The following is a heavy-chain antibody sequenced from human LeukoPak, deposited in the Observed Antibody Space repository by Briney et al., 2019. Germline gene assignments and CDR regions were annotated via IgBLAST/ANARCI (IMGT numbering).Heavy chain of an antibody. Sequence: GGSLRLSCAAFGFTFSSYDMDRVGQATGKRLEWVSTIGTAGDTYYPGSVKGRFTISRENAKNSLYLQMNSLRAEDTAVYYCARGSYQGNAFDIWGQETRVTVSS. CDR1: GFTFSSYD. CDR3: ARGSYQGNAFDI. CDR2: IGTAGDT. J-gene: IGHJ3*02. D-gene: IGHD2-2*01. V-gene: IGHV3-13*01.